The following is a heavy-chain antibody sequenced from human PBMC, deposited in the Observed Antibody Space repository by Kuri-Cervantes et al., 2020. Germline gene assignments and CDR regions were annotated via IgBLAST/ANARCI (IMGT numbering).Heavy chain of an antibody. D-gene: IGHD4-17*01. CDR1: GFTVSSNY. Sequence: GESLKISCAASGFTVSSNYMSWVRQAPGKGLEWVSVIYSGGSTYYADSVKGRFTISRDNSKNTLYLQMNSLRAEDTAVYYCARKGTGYYGDYYFDYWGQGTLVTVSS. CDR2: IYSGGST. J-gene: IGHJ4*02. CDR3: ARKGTGYYGDYYFDY. V-gene: IGHV3-53*01.